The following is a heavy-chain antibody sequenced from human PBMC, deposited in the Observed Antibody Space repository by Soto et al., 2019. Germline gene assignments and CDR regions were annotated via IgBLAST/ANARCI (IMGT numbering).Heavy chain of an antibody. CDR3: AGGHSSGYDLDSCYDY. V-gene: IGHV1-69*06. D-gene: IGHD3-22*01. CDR2: IIPIFGTA. Sequence: SVKVSCKDSGGTFSSYAISWVRQAPGQGLEWMGGIIPIFGTANYAQKFQGRVTITADKSTSTAYMELSSLRSEDTAVYYCAGGHSSGYDLDSCYDYWGQGTLDNVSS. J-gene: IGHJ4*02. CDR1: GGTFSSYA.